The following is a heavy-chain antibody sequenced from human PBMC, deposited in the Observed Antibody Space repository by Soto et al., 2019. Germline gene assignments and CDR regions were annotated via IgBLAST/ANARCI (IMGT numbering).Heavy chain of an antibody. Sequence: SETLSLTCTVSGGSISSSSYYWGWIRQPPGKGLEWIGSIYYSGSTYYNPSLKSRVTISVDTSKNQFSLKVNYVTAADTAVYYCARNYYDGSGLFYWGQGTVVTVSS. D-gene: IGHD3-16*01. CDR1: GGSISSSSYY. CDR2: IYYSGST. V-gene: IGHV4-39*01. CDR3: ARNYYDGSGLFY. J-gene: IGHJ4*02.